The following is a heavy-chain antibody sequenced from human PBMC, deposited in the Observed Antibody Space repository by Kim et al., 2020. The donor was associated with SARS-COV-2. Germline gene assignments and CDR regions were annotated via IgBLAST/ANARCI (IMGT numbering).Heavy chain of an antibody. J-gene: IGHJ4*02. CDR2: INPNSGNT. D-gene: IGHD3-3*01. CDR3: AREGLETVSPVDF. Sequence: ASVKVSCKASGYTFTSYDINWVRQATGQGLEWMGWINPNSGNTGYAQKFQGRVTMTRNTSIRTAYMELSSLASDDTAVYFCAREGLETVSPVDFWGQGTLVSVSS. CDR1: GYTFTSYD. V-gene: IGHV1-8*01.